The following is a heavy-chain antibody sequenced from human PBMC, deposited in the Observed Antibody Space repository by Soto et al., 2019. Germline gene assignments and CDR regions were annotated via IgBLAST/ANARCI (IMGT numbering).Heavy chain of an antibody. Sequence: PGGSLRLSCAVSGFTFTSYWMSWVRQAPGKGLEWVANIKQDGSAIYYADSVKGRFTISRDNAKNSLYLQMNSLRDEDTAVYYCARSDNTVVTRRNAFDIWGQGTMVTVSS. CDR1: GFTFTSYW. CDR3: ARSDNTVVTRRNAFDI. V-gene: IGHV3-7*04. D-gene: IGHD2-21*02. J-gene: IGHJ3*02. CDR2: IKQDGSAI.